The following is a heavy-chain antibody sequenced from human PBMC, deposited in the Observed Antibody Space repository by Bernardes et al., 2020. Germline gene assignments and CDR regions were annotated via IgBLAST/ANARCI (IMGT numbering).Heavy chain of an antibody. CDR3: ARHIQQLAFDY. V-gene: IGHV4-39*01. CDR2: IYYSGST. D-gene: IGHD6-6*01. J-gene: IGHJ4*02. Sequence: SQTLSLTCTVSGGSISSSSYYWGWIRQPPGKGLEWIGSIYYSGSTYYNPSLKSRVTISVDTSKNQFSLKLSSVTAADTAVYYCARHIQQLAFDYWGQGTLVTVSS. CDR1: GGSISSSSYY.